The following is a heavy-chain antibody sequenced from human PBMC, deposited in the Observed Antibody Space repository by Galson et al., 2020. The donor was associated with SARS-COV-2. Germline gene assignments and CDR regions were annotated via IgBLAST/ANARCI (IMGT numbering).Heavy chain of an antibody. Sequence: GESLKISCAASGFTFSSYAMSWVRQAPGKGLEWVSAISGSGGSTYYADSVKGRFTISRDNSKNTLYLQMNSLRAEDTAVYYCAKDVGYSSGWSRIGFDYWGQGTLVTVSS. CDR2: ISGSGGST. V-gene: IGHV3-23*01. J-gene: IGHJ4*02. D-gene: IGHD6-19*01. CDR1: GFTFSSYA. CDR3: AKDVGYSSGWSRIGFDY.